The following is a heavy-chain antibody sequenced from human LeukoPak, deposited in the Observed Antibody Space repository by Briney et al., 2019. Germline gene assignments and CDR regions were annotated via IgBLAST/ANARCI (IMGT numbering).Heavy chain of an antibody. V-gene: IGHV4-31*03. CDR3: AREVSGSDYYRAYDY. J-gene: IGHJ4*02. CDR2: IYYSGTT. D-gene: IGHD3-3*01. CDR1: GGSISSGGYY. Sequence: SQTLSLTCTVSGGSISSGGYYWTWIRQHPGKGLEWIGYIYYSGTTNYNTSLKSRVTMSVDTSTNQLSLNLTSVTAADTAVYYCAREVSGSDYYRAYDYWGQGTLVTVSS.